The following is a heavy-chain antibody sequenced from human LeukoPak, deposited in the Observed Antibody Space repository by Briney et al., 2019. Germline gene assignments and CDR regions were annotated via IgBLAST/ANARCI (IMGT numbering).Heavy chain of an antibody. CDR2: INPNSGGT. CDR3: ASTGKYYYDSSGYGPFDY. V-gene: IGHV1-2*02. J-gene: IGHJ4*02. CDR1: GYTFTGYY. Sequence: ASVKVSCKASGYTFTGYYMHWVRQAPGQGLEWMGWINPNSGGTNYAQKFQGRVTMTRDTSISTAYMEVSRLRSDDTAVYYCASTGKYYYDSSGYGPFDYWGQGTLVTVSS. D-gene: IGHD3-22*01.